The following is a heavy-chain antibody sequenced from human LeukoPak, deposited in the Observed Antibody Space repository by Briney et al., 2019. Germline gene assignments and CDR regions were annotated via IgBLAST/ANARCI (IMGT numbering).Heavy chain of an antibody. Sequence: ASVKVSCKVSGYTLTELSMHWVRQAPGKGLEWMGGFDPEDGETIYAQKFQGRVTMTEDTSTDTAYMELSRLRSDDTAVYYCARVIARDQYFDYWGQGTLVTVSS. CDR2: FDPEDGET. V-gene: IGHV1-24*01. J-gene: IGHJ4*02. CDR1: GYTLTELS. CDR3: ARVIARDQYFDY.